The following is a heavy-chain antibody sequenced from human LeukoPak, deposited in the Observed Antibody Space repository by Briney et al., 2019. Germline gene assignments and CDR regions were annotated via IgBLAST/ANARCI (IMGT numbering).Heavy chain of an antibody. Sequence: ESGGSLRLSCAASGFTFSSSAMSWVRHAPGKELVWVSYINIDERITGYADSVKGRFTISRDNAKNTLYLQMNSLRAEDTAIYYCFREGGDWGQGTLVTVSS. CDR3: FREGGD. CDR1: GFTFSSSA. D-gene: IGHD3-10*01. J-gene: IGHJ4*02. CDR2: INIDERIT. V-gene: IGHV3-74*01.